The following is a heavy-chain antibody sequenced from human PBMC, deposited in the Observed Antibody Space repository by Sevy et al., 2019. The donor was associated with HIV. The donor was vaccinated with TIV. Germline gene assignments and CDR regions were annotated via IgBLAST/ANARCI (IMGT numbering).Heavy chain of an antibody. Sequence: SETLSLTCAVSGGSISSGGYSWSWIRQPPGKGLEWIGYIYHSWSTYYDPSLKSRVTISVDRSKNQFSLKLSSVTAADTAVYYCASFSGSYYFDYWGQGTLVTVSS. CDR1: GGSISSGGYS. CDR3: ASFSGSYYFDY. V-gene: IGHV4-30-2*01. J-gene: IGHJ4*02. D-gene: IGHD3-10*01. CDR2: IYHSWST.